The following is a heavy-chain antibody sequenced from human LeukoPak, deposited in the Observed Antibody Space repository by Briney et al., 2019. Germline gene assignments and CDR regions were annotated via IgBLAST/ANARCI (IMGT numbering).Heavy chain of an antibody. Sequence: SETLSLTCAVYGVSFSGYYWSWIRQPPGKGLEWIGEINHSGSTNYNPSLKSRVTISVDTSKNQFSLKLSSVTAADTAVYYCARVSHDFWSGRKYYYGMDVWGQGTTVTVSS. J-gene: IGHJ6*02. CDR3: ARVSHDFWSGRKYYYGMDV. CDR2: INHSGST. V-gene: IGHV4-34*01. D-gene: IGHD3-3*01. CDR1: GVSFSGYY.